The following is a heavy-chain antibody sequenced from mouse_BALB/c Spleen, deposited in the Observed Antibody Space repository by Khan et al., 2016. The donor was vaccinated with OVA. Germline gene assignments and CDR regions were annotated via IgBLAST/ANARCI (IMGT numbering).Heavy chain of an antibody. V-gene: IGHV14-3*02. Sequence: VQLQQSGAELVKPGASVKLSCSASGFNIKDTYIHWMKQRPEQGLEWIGRIDPPNDDSKYGPKFQAKATLTADTSSNTAYLQLSSLTSEDTAVYYCATLYGIPFAFWGQGTLVSVSA. CDR3: ATLYGIPFAF. CDR2: IDPPNDDS. J-gene: IGHJ3*01. CDR1: GFNIKDTY. D-gene: IGHD2-1*01.